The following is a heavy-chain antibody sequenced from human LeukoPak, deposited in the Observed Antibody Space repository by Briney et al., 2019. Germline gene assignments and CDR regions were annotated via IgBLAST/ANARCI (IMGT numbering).Heavy chain of an antibody. CDR2: IKSKTDGGTT. J-gene: IGHJ4*02. Sequence: GGSLRLSCAASGFTFSSAWMNWVRQAPGKGLEWVGRIKSKTDGGTTDYAAPVKGRFTISRDDSKNTLYLQMNSLKTEDTAVYYCTTDLSQWELLAHDYWGQGTLVTVSS. CDR1: GFTFSSAW. D-gene: IGHD1-26*01. V-gene: IGHV3-15*07. CDR3: TTDLSQWELLAHDY.